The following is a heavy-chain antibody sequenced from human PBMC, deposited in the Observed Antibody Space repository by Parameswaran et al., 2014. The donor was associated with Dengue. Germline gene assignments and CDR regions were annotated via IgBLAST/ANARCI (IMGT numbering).Heavy chain of an antibody. J-gene: IGHJ6*03. CDR2: INHSGST. Sequence: RWIRQPPGKGLEWIGEINHSGSTNYNPSLKSRVSISGDTSKNQLSLKLSPVTAADSAVYYCARGSGPRMFGGAVRFYYYYYMDVWGKGTTVTVSS. CDR3: ARGSGPRMFGGAVRFYYYYYMDV. V-gene: IGHV4-34*01. D-gene: IGHD3-16*01.